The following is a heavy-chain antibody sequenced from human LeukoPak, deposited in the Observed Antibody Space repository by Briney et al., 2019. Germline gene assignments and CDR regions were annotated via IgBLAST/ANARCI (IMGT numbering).Heavy chain of an antibody. Sequence: GESLEISCKGSGYNFTSYWIGGVRQMPGKGLERVGIIYPGDSDTSYSPSFQGQVTISADKSISTAYLQWSSLKASDTAMYYCARHKRSEAPAGYWGQGTLVTGSS. CDR2: IYPGDSDT. J-gene: IGHJ4*02. CDR3: ARHKRSEAPAGY. V-gene: IGHV5-51*01. CDR1: GYNFTSYW.